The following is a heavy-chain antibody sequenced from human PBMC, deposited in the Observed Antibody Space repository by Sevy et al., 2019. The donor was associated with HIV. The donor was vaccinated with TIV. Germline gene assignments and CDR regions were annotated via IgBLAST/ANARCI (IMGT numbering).Heavy chain of an antibody. J-gene: IGHJ3*02. V-gene: IGHV3-11*04. CDR2: ISGSTNAI. Sequence: GGSLRLSCAASGFSFSDYYMTWIRQAPGKGLEWVSYISGSTNAIFYADSVKGRFIISRDNTKKSLYLRMNTLRAEDMAVYDCARVGLAASGGGFGAFDMWGQGTMVTVSS. D-gene: IGHD6-13*01. CDR1: GFSFSDYY. CDR3: ARVGLAASGGGFGAFDM.